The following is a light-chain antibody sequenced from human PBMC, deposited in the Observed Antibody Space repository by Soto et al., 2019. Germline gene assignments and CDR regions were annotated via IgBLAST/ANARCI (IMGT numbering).Light chain of an antibody. CDR3: QQYISLPLT. V-gene: IGKV3-20*01. Sequence: EIVLTQSPGTLSLSPGERATLSCRASQSVSSNFLAWYQQKPGQAPRLLMYGASTRATGIPDRFSGSGSGTDFTLTINRLEPEDFAVYYCQQYISLPLTVGQGTKLDIK. CDR1: QSVSSNF. CDR2: GAS. J-gene: IGKJ2*01.